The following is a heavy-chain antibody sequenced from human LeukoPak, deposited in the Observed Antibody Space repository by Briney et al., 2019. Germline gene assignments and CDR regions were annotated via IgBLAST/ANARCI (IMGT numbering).Heavy chain of an antibody. V-gene: IGHV3-53*01. CDR3: ARVGGSGYYYFDY. CDR2: IYSGGTT. CDR1: GFTVTNSY. Sequence: GGSLRLSCAASGFTVTNSYMSWVRQAPGKGLEWASVIYSGGTTYYADSVTGRFTISRDNSKNTLYLQMNSPTVEDTAVYYCARVGGSGYYYFDYWGQGTLVTVSS. J-gene: IGHJ4*02. D-gene: IGHD3-10*01.